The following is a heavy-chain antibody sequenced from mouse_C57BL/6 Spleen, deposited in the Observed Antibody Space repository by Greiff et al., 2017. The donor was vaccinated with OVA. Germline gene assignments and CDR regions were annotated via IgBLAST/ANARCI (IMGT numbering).Heavy chain of an antibody. D-gene: IGHD2-4*01. CDR3: TRLGDYDYYAMDY. V-gene: IGHV1-5*01. J-gene: IGHJ4*01. CDR2: IYPGNSDT. Sequence: EVQLQQSGTVLARPGASVKMSCKTSGYTFTSYWLHWVKQRPGQGLEWIGAIYPGNSDTSYNQKFKGKAKLTAVTSASTAYMELSSLTNEDSAVYYCTRLGDYDYYAMDYWGQGTSVTVSS. CDR1: GYTFTSYW.